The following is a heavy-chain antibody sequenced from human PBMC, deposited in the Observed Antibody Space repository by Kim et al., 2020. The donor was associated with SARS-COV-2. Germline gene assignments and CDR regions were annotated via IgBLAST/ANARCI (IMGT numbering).Heavy chain of an antibody. CDR3: ARDHPHYDILTDYYGMDV. D-gene: IGHD3-9*01. CDR2: INPSGGST. Sequence: ASVKVSCKASGYTFTSYYMHWVRQAPGQGLEWMGIINPSGGSTSYAQKFQGRVTMTRDTSTSTVYMELSSLRSEDTAVYYCARDHPHYDILTDYYGMDVWGQGTTVTVSS. V-gene: IGHV1-46*01. CDR1: GYTFTSYY. J-gene: IGHJ6*02.